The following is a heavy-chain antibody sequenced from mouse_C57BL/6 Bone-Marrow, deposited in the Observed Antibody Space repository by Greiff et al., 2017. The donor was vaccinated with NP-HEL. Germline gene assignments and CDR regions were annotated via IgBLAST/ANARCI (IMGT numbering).Heavy chain of an antibody. CDR3: ARTGT. CDR1: GYSITSGYY. CDR2: ISYDGSN. Sequence: EVKLQDSGPGLVKPSQSLSLPCSVTGYSITSGYYWNWIRQFPGNKLEWMGYISYDGSNNYNPSLKNRISITRDTSKNQFFLKLNSVTTEDTATYYCARTGTWGQGTLVTVSA. D-gene: IGHD4-1*01. V-gene: IGHV3-6*01. J-gene: IGHJ3*01.